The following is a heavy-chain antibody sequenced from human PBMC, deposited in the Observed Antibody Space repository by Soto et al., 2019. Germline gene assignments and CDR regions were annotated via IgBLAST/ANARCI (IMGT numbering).Heavy chain of an antibody. CDR2: ISNGGSNP. J-gene: IGHJ4*02. Sequence: QTVGSLRLSCAASGFTFSKYAMHWVRQARGTGLEWVAVISNGGSNPYYADSVKGRFTISRDNSKNTLYLQMNSLREEDTAVYYCARTGYDRSGYFVEYYFDYWGQGTLVTVSS. D-gene: IGHD3-22*01. CDR1: GFTFSKYA. V-gene: IGHV3-30-3*01. CDR3: ARTGYDRSGYFVEYYFDY.